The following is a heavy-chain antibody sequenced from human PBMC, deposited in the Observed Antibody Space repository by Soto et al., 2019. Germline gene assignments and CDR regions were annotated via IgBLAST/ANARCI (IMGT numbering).Heavy chain of an antibody. D-gene: IGHD3-10*01. V-gene: IGHV3-48*02. CDR3: ASDESSGKHLVYHFDS. CDR2: ISASSTNI. Sequence: EVQLVESGGGLVQPGGSLRLSCAATGFSFGRYALNWVRQPPGKGLEWVAYISASSTNIDYADSVKGRFTASRDNAQNSLALQMDTLRDEHSAVYFCASDESSGKHLVYHFDSWGQGTLVPVAS. J-gene: IGHJ4*02. CDR1: GFSFGRYA.